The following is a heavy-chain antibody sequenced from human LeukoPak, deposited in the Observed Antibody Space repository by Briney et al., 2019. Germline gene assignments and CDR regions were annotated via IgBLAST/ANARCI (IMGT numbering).Heavy chain of an antibody. CDR2: ISYDGSNK. J-gene: IGHJ4*02. CDR3: AKGSGGSGWYDLDY. V-gene: IGHV3-30-3*01. Sequence: GGSLRLPCAASGFTFSSYAMHWVRQAPGKGLEWVAVISYDGSNKYYADSVKGRFTISRDNSKNTLYLQMNSLRAEDTALYYCAKGSGGSGWYDLDYWGQGTLVTVSS. D-gene: IGHD6-19*01. CDR1: GFTFSSYA.